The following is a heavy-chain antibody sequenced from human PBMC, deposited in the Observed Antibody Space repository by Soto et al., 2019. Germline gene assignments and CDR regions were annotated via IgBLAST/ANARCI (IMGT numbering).Heavy chain of an antibody. Sequence: ASVKVSCKASGYTFTSYYMHWVRQAPGQGLEWMGIINPSGGSTSYAQKFQGRVTMTRDTSTSTVYMELSSLRSEDTAVYYCARTGNYYDSSGPHRPFDFWGQGTLVTVSS. CDR1: GYTFTSYY. D-gene: IGHD3-22*01. V-gene: IGHV1-46*01. CDR3: ARTGNYYDSSGPHRPFDF. J-gene: IGHJ4*02. CDR2: INPSGGST.